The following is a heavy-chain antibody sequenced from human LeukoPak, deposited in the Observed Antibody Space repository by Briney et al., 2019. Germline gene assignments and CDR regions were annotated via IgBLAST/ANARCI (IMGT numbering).Heavy chain of an antibody. CDR3: AKDRVYCSSTSCYDGIYYYYYGMDV. V-gene: IGHV3-30*18. J-gene: IGHJ6*04. CDR2: ISYDGSNK. D-gene: IGHD2-2*01. CDR1: GFTFSSYG. Sequence: GSLRLSCAASGFTFSSYGMHWVRQAPGKGLEWVAVISYDGSNKYYADSVKGRSTISTDNSKNTLYLQMNSLRAEDTAVYYCAKDRVYCSSTSCYDGIYYYYYGMDVWGKGTTVTVSS.